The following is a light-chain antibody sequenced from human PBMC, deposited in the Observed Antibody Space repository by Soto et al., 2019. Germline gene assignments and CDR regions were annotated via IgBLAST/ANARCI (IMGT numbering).Light chain of an antibody. CDR2: DAS. J-gene: IGKJ4*01. CDR3: QQFSSYPLT. V-gene: IGKV3-20*01. CDR1: QSLRSS. Sequence: ETMMTQSPDTLSVSLGERATLSCRASQSLRSSLAWYQQKPGQAPRLLIYDASSRATGIPDRFSGGGSGTDFTLTISRLEPEDFAVYYCQQFSSYPLTFGGGTKVDI.